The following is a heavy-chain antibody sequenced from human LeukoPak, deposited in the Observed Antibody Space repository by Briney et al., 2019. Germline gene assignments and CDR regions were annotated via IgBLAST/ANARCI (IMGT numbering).Heavy chain of an antibody. CDR1: GGTFSSYA. Sequence: WASVKVSCKASGGTFSSYAISWVRQAPGQGLEWMGRIIPILGIANYAQKFQGRVTITADKSTSTAYMELSSLRSEDTAVYYCASITGQQLVHPSWFDPWGQGTLVTVSS. CDR3: ASITGQQLVHPSWFDP. J-gene: IGHJ5*02. CDR2: IIPILGIA. D-gene: IGHD6-13*01. V-gene: IGHV1-69*04.